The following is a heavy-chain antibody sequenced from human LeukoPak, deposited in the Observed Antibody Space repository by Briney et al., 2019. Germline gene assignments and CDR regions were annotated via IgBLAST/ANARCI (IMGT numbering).Heavy chain of an antibody. Sequence: GSLRLSCAASGFTFDDYAMHWVRQAPGKGLEWVSLISGDGGSTYYADSVKGRFTISGDNSKNSLYLQMNSLRTEDTALYYCVQAMFWGQGTMVTVSS. CDR2: ISGDGGST. J-gene: IGHJ3*01. CDR1: GFTFDDYA. V-gene: IGHV3-43*02. CDR3: VQAMF.